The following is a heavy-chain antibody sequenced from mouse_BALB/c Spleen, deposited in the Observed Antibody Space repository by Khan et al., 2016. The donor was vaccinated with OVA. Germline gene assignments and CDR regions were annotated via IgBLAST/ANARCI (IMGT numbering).Heavy chain of an antibody. CDR2: ISYSGGN. J-gene: IGHJ2*01. CDR3: TVGNYSEYYFDY. CDR1: GYSITSGYA. D-gene: IGHD1-1*01. Sequence: EVQLQESGPGLVKPSQSLSLTCTVTGYSITSGYAWNWIRQFPGNKLEWMGYISYSGGNSYNPSIKSRISITRDTSKNQFFLQLNTVTTEDPATSYWTVGNYSEYYFDYWGQGTTLTVSS. V-gene: IGHV3-2*02.